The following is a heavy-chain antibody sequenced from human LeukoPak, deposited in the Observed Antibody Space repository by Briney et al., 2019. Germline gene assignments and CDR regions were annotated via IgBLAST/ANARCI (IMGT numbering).Heavy chain of an antibody. D-gene: IGHD3-9*01. CDR3: ARELSDYDILTGYYYYFDY. J-gene: IGHJ4*02. CDR1: GFTFSDYY. Sequence: KPGGSLRLSCAASGFTFSDYYMSWIRQAPGKGLEWVSYISSSGSTIYYADSVKGRFTISSDNAKNSLYLQMNSLRAEDTAVYYCARELSDYDILTGYYYYFDYWGQGTLVTVSS. V-gene: IGHV3-11*01. CDR2: ISSSGSTI.